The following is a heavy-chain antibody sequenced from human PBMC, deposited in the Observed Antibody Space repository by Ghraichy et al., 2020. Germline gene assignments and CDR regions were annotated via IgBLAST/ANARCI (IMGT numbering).Heavy chain of an antibody. D-gene: IGHD5-12*01. CDR2: INSDGSST. CDR3: ASAPLGYSGYDELHR. V-gene: IGHV3-74*01. CDR1: GFTFSSYW. Sequence: GGSLRLSCAASGFTFSSYWMHWVRQAPGKGLVWVSRINSDGSSTSYADSVKGRFTISRDNAKNTLYLQMNSLRAEDTAVYYCASAPLGYSGYDELHRWGQGTLVTVSS. J-gene: IGHJ4*02.